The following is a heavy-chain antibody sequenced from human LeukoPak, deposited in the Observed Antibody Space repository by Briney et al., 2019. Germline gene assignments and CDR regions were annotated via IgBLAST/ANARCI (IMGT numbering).Heavy chain of an antibody. CDR3: AREILYDYITDY. D-gene: IGHD4-11*01. Sequence: ASVKVSCKASGGTFSSYAISWVRQAPGHGLEWMGWINPDTANTNYAQKLQGRVTMITDTSTSTAYMELRSLRSDDTAMYYCAREILYDYITDYWGQGTLVAVSS. V-gene: IGHV1-18*01. CDR2: INPDTANT. J-gene: IGHJ4*02. CDR1: GGTFSSYA.